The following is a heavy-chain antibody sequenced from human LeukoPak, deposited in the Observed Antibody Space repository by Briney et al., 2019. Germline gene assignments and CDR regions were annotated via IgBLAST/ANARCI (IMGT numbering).Heavy chain of an antibody. D-gene: IGHD2-15*01. CDR1: GFTFNSYA. V-gene: IGHV3-23*01. CDR3: AQQLGYCSGGTCYFTY. Sequence: GGSLRLSCAASGFTFNSYAMSWVRQAPGKGLEWVAAISNSGGDTFYSDSGKGRFTIARDNSKNTLYLQMNSLRVDDTAVYYCAQQLGYCSGGTCYFTYWGQGTLVTVSS. CDR2: ISNSGGDT. J-gene: IGHJ1*01.